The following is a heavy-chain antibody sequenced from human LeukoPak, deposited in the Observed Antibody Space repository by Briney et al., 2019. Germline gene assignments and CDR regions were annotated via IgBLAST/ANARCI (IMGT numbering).Heavy chain of an antibody. CDR3: ARTDSSGSPMDV. Sequence: PSETLSLTCTVSGGSISSGGYYWSWIRQPAGKGLEWIGRIYTSGSTNYNPSLKSRVTMSVDTSKNQFSLKLSSVTAAGTAVYYCARTDSSGSPMDVWGKGTTVTVSS. J-gene: IGHJ6*03. D-gene: IGHD3-22*01. CDR1: GGSISSGGYY. CDR2: IYTSGST. V-gene: IGHV4-61*02.